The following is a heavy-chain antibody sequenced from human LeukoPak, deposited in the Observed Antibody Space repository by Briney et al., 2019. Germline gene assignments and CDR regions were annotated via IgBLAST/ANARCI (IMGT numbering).Heavy chain of an antibody. Sequence: SVKVSCKASGGTFSSYAISWVRQAPGQGLEWMGRIIPTFGTANYAQKFQGRVTITTDESTSTAYMEMSSLRSEDTAVYYCARDQFGYSSGWFDYWGQGTLVTVSS. CDR2: IIPTFGTA. CDR3: ARDQFGYSSGWFDY. CDR1: GGTFSSYA. V-gene: IGHV1-69*05. D-gene: IGHD6-19*01. J-gene: IGHJ4*02.